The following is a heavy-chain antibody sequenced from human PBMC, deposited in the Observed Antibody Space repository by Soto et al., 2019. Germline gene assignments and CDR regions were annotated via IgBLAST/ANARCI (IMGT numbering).Heavy chain of an antibody. CDR1: GFTFSSYG. V-gene: IGHV3-30*18. J-gene: IGHJ6*02. CDR2: ISYDGSNK. D-gene: IGHD3-10*01. CDR3: AKPPGVRAPYGMDV. Sequence: PGGSLRLSCAASGFTFSSYGMHWVRQAPGKGLEWVAVISYDGSNKYYADSVKGRFTISRDNSKNTLYLQMNSLRAEDTAVYYCAKPPGVRAPYGMDVWGQGTLVTVSS.